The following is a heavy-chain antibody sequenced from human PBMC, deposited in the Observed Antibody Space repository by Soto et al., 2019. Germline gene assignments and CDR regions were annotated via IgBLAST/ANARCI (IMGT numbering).Heavy chain of an antibody. CDR2: ISGSGGST. CDR1: GFTLCRYA. CDR3: AKDPLVPPPGYDY. D-gene: IGHD3-10*01. Sequence: GGPLIVSCGAAGFTLCRYALNRVRQTPGKGLEWVSAISGSGGSTYYADSVKGRFTISRDNSKNTLYLQMNSLRAEDTAVYYCAKDPLVPPPGYDYWGQGTLVTVSS. J-gene: IGHJ4*02. V-gene: IGHV3-23*01.